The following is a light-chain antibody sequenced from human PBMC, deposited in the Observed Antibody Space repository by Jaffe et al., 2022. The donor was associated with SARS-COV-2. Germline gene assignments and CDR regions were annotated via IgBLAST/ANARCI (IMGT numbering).Light chain of an antibody. CDR2: SNN. Sequence: QSVLTQPPSASGTPGQSVTISCSGSSSNIGSNSVSWYLQLPGTAPKLLIYSNNQRPSGVPDRFSGSRSGTSASLVISGLQSEDEADYHCAAWDDGLNAVVFGGGTRLTVL. V-gene: IGLV1-44*01. J-gene: IGLJ2*01. CDR1: SSNIGSNS. CDR3: AAWDDGLNAVV.